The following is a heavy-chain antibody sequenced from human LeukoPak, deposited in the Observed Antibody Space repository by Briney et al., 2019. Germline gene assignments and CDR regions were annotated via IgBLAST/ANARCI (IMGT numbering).Heavy chain of an antibody. J-gene: IGHJ4*02. V-gene: IGHV3-23*01. CDR3: AKARLSIVVVTASDY. D-gene: IGHD2-21*02. CDR1: GFTFSSYA. CDR2: ISGSGGST. Sequence: GGSLRLSCAASGFTFSSYAMSWVRQAPGKGLEWVSAISGSGGSTYNADSVKGRFTISRDNSKNTLYLQMNSLRAEDTAVYYCAKARLSIVVVTASDYWGQGTLVTVSS.